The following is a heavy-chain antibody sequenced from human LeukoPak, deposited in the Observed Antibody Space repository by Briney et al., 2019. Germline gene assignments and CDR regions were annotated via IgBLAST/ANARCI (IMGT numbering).Heavy chain of an antibody. Sequence: PGESLKISCKGSGYSFTSYWIGWVRQMPGKGLEWMGIIYPSDSDTRYSPSFQGQVTISADKSIDTAYLQWSSLKASDTAMYYCARQPSESPSWFDPWSQGTLVTVSS. V-gene: IGHV5-51*01. J-gene: IGHJ5*02. CDR1: GYSFTSYW. D-gene: IGHD3-10*01. CDR3: ARQPSESPSWFDP. CDR2: IYPSDSDT.